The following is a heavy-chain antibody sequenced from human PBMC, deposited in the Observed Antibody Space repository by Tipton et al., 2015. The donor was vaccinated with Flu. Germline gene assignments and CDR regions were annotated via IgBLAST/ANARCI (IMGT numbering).Heavy chain of an antibody. CDR2: IYYSGST. CDR3: AREEKPYGMDV. J-gene: IGHJ6*02. V-gene: IGHV4-59*01. Sequence: TLSLTCTVSGGSISSYYWSWIRQPPGKGLEWIGYIYYSGSTNYNPSLKSRVTISVDTSKNQFSPKLSSVTAADTAVYYCAREEKPYGMDVWGQGTTVTVSS. CDR1: GGSISSYY.